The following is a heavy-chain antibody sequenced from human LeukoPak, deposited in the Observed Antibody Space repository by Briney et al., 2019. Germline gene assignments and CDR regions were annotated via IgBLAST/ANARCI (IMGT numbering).Heavy chain of an antibody. CDR3: ARDPRSYSSSNPFDY. Sequence: GGSLRLSCAASGFTFSGYNMNWVRQAPGKGLEWVSSITSSSSSSSSSYIYYADSVKGRFTISRDNAKNSLYLQMNSLRAEDTAVYYCARDPRSYSSSNPFDYWGQGTLVTVSS. V-gene: IGHV3-21*01. CDR2: ITSSSSSSSSSYI. J-gene: IGHJ4*02. D-gene: IGHD6-6*01. CDR1: GFTFSGYN.